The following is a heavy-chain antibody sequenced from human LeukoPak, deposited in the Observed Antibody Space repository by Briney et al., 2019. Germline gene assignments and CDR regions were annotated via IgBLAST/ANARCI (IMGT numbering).Heavy chain of an antibody. CDR1: GGSISGDYH. CDR3: AREPQGYYNSGGLLGY. J-gene: IGHJ4*02. Sequence: SETLSLTCTVSGGSISGDYHWSWVRQPPGKGLEWIGYIYSPGSTSYNPSLKSRVTISVDMSKKQVSLRLNSVTAADTAVYYCAREPQGYYNSGGLLGYWGQGTLVSVSS. CDR2: IYSPGST. D-gene: IGHD3-10*01. V-gene: IGHV4-30-4*01.